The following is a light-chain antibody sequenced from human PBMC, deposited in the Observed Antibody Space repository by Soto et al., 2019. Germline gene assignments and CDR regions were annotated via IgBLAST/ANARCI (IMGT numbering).Light chain of an antibody. Sequence: DIQMTQSPSSLSASVGDRVTITCRASQGISTYLAWYQQQPGKVPKLLIYVASNLQSGVPSRFSCSGSGTDFTLTISSLQPKDVATYYWNKYNSAPWTFAHGTKVEIK. CDR1: QGISTY. CDR3: NKYNSAPWT. CDR2: VAS. V-gene: IGKV1-27*01. J-gene: IGKJ1*01.